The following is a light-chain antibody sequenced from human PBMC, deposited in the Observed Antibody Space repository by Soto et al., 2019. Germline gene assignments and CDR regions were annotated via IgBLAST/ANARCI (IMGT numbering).Light chain of an antibody. V-gene: IGKV3-15*01. CDR2: GAS. J-gene: IGKJ4*01. CDR3: QQYNNWPPKIT. CDR1: QSVSSN. Sequence: ELVMTQSPATLSVSPGERATLSCRASQSVSSNLAWYQQKPGQAPRLLIYGASTRATGIPARFSGSGSGTEFTLTISSLQSEDFAVYYCQQYNNWPPKITFGGGTKVDIK.